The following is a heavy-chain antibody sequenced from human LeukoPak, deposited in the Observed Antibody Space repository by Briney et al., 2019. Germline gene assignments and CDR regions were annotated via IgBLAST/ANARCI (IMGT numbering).Heavy chain of an antibody. CDR2: INGDGDTT. V-gene: IGHV3-23*01. CDR1: GFTFSSYA. Sequence: GGSLRLSCAASGFTFSSYAMSWVRQAPGKGLEWVSAINGDGDTTYYAGSVKGRFTISRDNSKNTMYLQMNSLRAEDTAVYFCAKELWYSSSLVDYWGQGIVVIVSS. J-gene: IGHJ4*02. D-gene: IGHD6-13*01. CDR3: AKELWYSSSLVDY.